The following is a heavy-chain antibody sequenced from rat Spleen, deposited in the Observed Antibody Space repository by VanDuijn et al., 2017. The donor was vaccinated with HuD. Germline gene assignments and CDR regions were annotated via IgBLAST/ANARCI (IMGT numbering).Heavy chain of an antibody. Sequence: EVKLVESGGGLVQPGRSLKLSCAACGFNFNDYWMGWVRQAPGKGLEWIGEINKDSSTIKYVPSLKDKLTISRDNAQNPLYLQMSKLGSEDTAIYYCVREAFGVDYWGQGVMVTVSS. CDR2: INKDSSTI. CDR3: VREAFGVDY. J-gene: IGHJ2*01. D-gene: IGHD4-3*01. CDR1: GFNFNDYW. V-gene: IGHV4-2*01.